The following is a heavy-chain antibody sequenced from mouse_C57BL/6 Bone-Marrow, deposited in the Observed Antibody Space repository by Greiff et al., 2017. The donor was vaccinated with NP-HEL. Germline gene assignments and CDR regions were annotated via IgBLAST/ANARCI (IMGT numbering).Heavy chain of an antibody. CDR2: IAPETGGT. V-gene: IGHV1-15*01. CDR3: AIYYGYLYAMDY. J-gene: IGHJ4*01. D-gene: IGHD2-2*01. Sequence: VQVVESGAALVRPGASVTLSCKASGYTFTDYEMHWVKQTPVHGLEWIGAIAPETGGTAYNQKFKGKAILTADKSSSTAYMELRSLTSEDSAVYYCAIYYGYLYAMDYWGQGTSVTVSS. CDR1: GYTFTDYE.